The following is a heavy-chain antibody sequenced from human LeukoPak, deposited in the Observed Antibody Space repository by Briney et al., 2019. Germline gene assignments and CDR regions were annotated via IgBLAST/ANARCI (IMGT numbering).Heavy chain of an antibody. D-gene: IGHD5-18*01. CDR3: ARIATARNFDY. CDR1: GYTFTGYY. Sequence: ASVKVSCKASGYTFTGYYMHWVRQAPGQGLEWMGWINPNSGGTNYAQKFQGRVTMTRDTSISTAYMELSSLRSEDTAVYYCARIATARNFDYWGQGTLVTVSS. J-gene: IGHJ4*02. V-gene: IGHV1-2*02. CDR2: INPNSGGT.